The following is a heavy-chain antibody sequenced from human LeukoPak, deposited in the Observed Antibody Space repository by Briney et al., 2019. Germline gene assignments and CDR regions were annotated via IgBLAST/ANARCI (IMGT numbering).Heavy chain of an antibody. CDR2: IRYDGSNK. D-gene: IGHD4-11*01. Sequence: GGSLRLSCAASGFTFSSYGMHWVRQAPGKGLEWVSFIRYDGSNKYYADSVKGRFTISRDNSKNTLYLQMNSLRAEDTAVYYCANGFYSNYYMDVWGKGTTVTVSS. CDR1: GFTFSSYG. CDR3: ANGFYSNYYMDV. V-gene: IGHV3-30*02. J-gene: IGHJ6*03.